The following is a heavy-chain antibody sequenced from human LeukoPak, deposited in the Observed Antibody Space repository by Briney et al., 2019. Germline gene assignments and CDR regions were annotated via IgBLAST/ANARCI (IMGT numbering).Heavy chain of an antibody. CDR3: ARAGASPNYHYYMDV. D-gene: IGHD3-10*01. CDR2: IYTSGST. V-gene: IGHV4-4*07. CDR1: GGSISSHY. Sequence: SETLSLTCTVSGGSISSHYWTWIRQPAGKGLEWIGRIYTSGSTNYNPSLKSRVTISVDRSKNQFSLKLSSVTAADTAVYYCARAGASPNYHYYMDVWGKGTTVTVSS. J-gene: IGHJ6*03.